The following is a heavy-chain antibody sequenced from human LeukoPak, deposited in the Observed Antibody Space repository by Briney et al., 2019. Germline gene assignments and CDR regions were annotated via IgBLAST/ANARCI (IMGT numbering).Heavy chain of an antibody. J-gene: IGHJ4*02. V-gene: IGHV3-23*01. Sequence: GGSLRLSCTASGFTFSSYAMSWVRQAPGKGLEWASAISGSGGSTYSADSVKGRFTISRDNSKNTLYLQMNSLGAEDSAVYYCAKDGESGSYPDYWGQGTLVTVSS. CDR3: AKDGESGSYPDY. CDR1: GFTFSSYA. CDR2: ISGSGGST. D-gene: IGHD1-26*01.